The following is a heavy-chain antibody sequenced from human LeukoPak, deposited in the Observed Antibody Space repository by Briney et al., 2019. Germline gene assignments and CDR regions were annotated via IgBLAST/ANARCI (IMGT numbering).Heavy chain of an antibody. V-gene: IGHV3-23*01. CDR2: IRANGET. Sequence: GGSLRLSCAASELSFSTFAMSWVRQGPARGLEWVSSIRANGETFYADSVKGRFTLSSDSSRNTVYLQLNNLRVEDTARYYCARASWVSSTDAVRWGQGTLVTVSS. CDR3: ARASWVSSTDAVR. D-gene: IGHD3-16*01. J-gene: IGHJ4*02. CDR1: ELSFSTFA.